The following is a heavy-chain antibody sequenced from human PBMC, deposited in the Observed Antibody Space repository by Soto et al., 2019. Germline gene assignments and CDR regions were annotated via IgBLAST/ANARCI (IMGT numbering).Heavy chain of an antibody. V-gene: IGHV3-23*01. CDR2: ISGSGAST. CDR1: GFTFSIYA. Sequence: GGSLRLSCAASGFTFSIYAMTWVRQAPGKGLEWVSAISGSGASTYYADSVKGRFSISRDSSKNTLHLKMNSLRAEDTAIYYCAKLVPAADYIDYWGQGTLVTVSS. J-gene: IGHJ4*02. CDR3: AKLVPAADYIDY. D-gene: IGHD2-2*01.